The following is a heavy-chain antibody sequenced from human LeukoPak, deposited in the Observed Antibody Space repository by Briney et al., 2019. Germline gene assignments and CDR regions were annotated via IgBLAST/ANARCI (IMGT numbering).Heavy chain of an antibody. V-gene: IGHV3-9*01. Sequence: PGRSLRLSCAATGFTFDDYAMHWVRQAPGKGLEWVSGISWNSYSIGYADSVKGRFTISRDNAKNSLYLQMNSLRAEDTALYYCAKCGSGSGSFHWYFDLWGRGTLVTVSS. D-gene: IGHD3-10*01. CDR1: GFTFDDYA. CDR3: AKCGSGSGSFHWYFDL. J-gene: IGHJ2*01. CDR2: ISWNSYSI.